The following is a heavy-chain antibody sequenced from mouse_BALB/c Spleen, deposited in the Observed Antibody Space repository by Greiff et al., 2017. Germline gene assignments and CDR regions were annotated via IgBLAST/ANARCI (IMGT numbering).Heavy chain of an antibody. V-gene: IGHV1-18*01. CDR3: ARGALYGNYVYWYFDV. CDR2: INPNNGGT. CDR1: GYTFTDYN. J-gene: IGHJ1*01. D-gene: IGHD2-1*01. Sequence: EVQLQQSGPELVKPGASVKIPCKASGYTFTDYNMDWVKQSHGKSLEWIGDINPNNGGTIYNQKFKGKATLTVDKSSSTAYMELRSLTSEDTAVYYCARGALYGNYVYWYFDVWGAGTTVTVSS.